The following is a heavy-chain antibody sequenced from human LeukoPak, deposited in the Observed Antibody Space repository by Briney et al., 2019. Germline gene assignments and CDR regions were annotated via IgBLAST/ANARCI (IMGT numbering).Heavy chain of an antibody. CDR2: ITHSSSST. J-gene: IGHJ4*02. CDR3: AKDRGSGWSGFFDY. CDR1: GFTFSSYG. V-gene: IGHV3-23*01. D-gene: IGHD6-19*01. Sequence: GGSLRLSCAASGFTFSSYGMHWVRQAPGKGLEWVSGITHSSSSTYYGDSVKGRFTISRDNSKNTLYLQMNSLRVEDTAIYYCAKDRGSGWSGFFDYWGQGTLVTVAS.